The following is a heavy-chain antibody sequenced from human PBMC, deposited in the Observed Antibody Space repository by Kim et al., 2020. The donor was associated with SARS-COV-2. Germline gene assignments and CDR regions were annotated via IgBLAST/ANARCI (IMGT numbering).Heavy chain of an antibody. J-gene: IGHJ4*02. CDR1: GDSVTSANYY. D-gene: IGHD5-18*01. V-gene: IGHV4-39*01. CDR3: ARGRGYSYGIPFDF. CDR2: FYYRGNT. Sequence: SETLSLTCTVTGDSVTSANYYWGWLRQPPGKGLEWIGSFYYRGNTYYNPSLKSRVTISVDTSKNQFSLKLSSVTAADTAVYFCARGRGYSYGIPFDFWGQGTLLTVSS.